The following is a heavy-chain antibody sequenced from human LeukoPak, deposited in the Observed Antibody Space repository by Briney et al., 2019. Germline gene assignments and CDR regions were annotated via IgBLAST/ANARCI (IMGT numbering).Heavy chain of an antibody. CDR3: ASRTWESDYWRAPGPREIYMDV. V-gene: IGHV4-34*01. CDR1: GGSFSSFS. D-gene: IGHD3-3*01. Sequence: SETLSLTCAVYGGSFSSFSWSWIRQPPGKGLEWIGEIKNGGSTNYNPSLKSRVSISADTSRKEFTLKMTAVTAADTAGYYCASRTWESDYWRAPGPREIYMDVWGTGTTVTVSS. J-gene: IGHJ6*03. CDR2: IKNGGST.